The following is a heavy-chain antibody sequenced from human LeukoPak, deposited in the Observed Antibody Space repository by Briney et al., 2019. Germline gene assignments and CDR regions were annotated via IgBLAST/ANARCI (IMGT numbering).Heavy chain of an antibody. CDR2: INPNSGGT. CDR3: ARGNPTQLLRYFDWLLDY. V-gene: IGHV1-2*06. J-gene: IGHJ4*02. Sequence: ASVKVSRKASGYTFTGYCMHWVRQAPGQGLEWMGRINPNSGGTNYAQKYQGRVTMTRDTSISTAYMELSRLRSDDTAAYYCARGNPTQLLRYFDWLLDYWGQGTLVTVFS. D-gene: IGHD3-9*01. CDR1: GYTFTGYC.